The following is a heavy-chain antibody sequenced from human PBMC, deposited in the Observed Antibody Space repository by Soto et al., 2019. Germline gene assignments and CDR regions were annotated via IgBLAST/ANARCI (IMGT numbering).Heavy chain of an antibody. J-gene: IGHJ4*02. V-gene: IGHV4-34*01. Sequence: SETLSLTCAVYGGSFSGYYWSWIRQPPGKGLEWIGEINHSGSTNYNPSLKSRVTISVDTSKNQFSLKLSSVTAADTAVYYCARGPGPRRVPAARRGTDFDYWGQGTLVTVSS. D-gene: IGHD2-2*01. CDR2: INHSGST. CDR1: GGSFSGYY. CDR3: ARGPGPRRVPAARRGTDFDY.